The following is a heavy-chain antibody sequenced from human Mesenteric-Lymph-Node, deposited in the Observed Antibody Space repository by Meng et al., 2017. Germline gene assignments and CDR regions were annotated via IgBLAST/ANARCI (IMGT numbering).Heavy chain of an antibody. V-gene: IGHV3-30*04. CDR1: GFTFSSYA. J-gene: IGHJ1*01. Sequence: GGSLRLSCAASGFTFSSYAMHWVRQAPGKGLEWVAVISYDGSNKYYADSVKGRFTISRDNSKNTLYLQMNSLRAEDTAVYYCARDTSGYAEYFQHWARAPWSPSPQ. CDR2: ISYDGSNK. CDR3: ARDTSGYAEYFQH. D-gene: IGHD3-22*01.